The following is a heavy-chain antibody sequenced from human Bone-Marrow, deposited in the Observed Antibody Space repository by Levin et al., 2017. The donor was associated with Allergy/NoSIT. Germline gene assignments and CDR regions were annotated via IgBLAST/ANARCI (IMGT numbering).Heavy chain of an antibody. J-gene: IGHJ5*02. V-gene: IGHV3-21*01. D-gene: IGHD3-3*01. CDR3: ARIGGVFDFWSGENWFDA. CDR2: ISSDSSDI. CDR1: FFPFLPSF. Sequence: GESLNLSFSSSFFPFLPSFLPFFLPSPFNLLSFFSSISSDSSDIFYADSMKGRITISRDNANNSVYLQMSSLRANDTGVYYCARIGGVFDFWSGENWFDAWGQGILVTVSS.